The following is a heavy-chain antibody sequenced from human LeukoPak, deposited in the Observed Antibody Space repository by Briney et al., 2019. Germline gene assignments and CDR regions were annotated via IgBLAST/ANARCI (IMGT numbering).Heavy chain of an antibody. J-gene: IGHJ4*02. CDR2: INHSGST. V-gene: IGHV4-34*01. CDR1: GGSFSGYY. CDR3: ARVVKVGYVWGSYPPKYFDY. D-gene: IGHD3-16*02. Sequence: SETLSLTCAGYGGSFSGYYWSWIRQPPGKGLEWIGEINHSGSTNYNPSLKSRVTISVDTSKNQFSLKLSSVTAADTAVYYCARVVKVGYVWGSYPPKYFDYWGQGTLVTVSS.